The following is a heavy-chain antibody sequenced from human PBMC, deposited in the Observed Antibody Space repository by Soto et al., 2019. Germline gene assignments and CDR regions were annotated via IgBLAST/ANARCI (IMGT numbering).Heavy chain of an antibody. Sequence: GGSLRLSCAASGFTFTRYSMNWVRQAPGKGLEWVSSISSTTTYIYYGDSMKGRFTISRDNAKNSLYLEMNSLRAEDTAVYYCARESEDLTSNFDYWGQGTLVTVSS. CDR2: ISSTTTYI. CDR1: GFTFTRYS. CDR3: ARESEDLTSNFDY. V-gene: IGHV3-21*06. J-gene: IGHJ4*02.